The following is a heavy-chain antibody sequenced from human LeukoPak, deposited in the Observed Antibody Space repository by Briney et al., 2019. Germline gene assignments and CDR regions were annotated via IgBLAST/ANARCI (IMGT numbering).Heavy chain of an antibody. D-gene: IGHD3-3*01. Sequence: GGSLRLSCAASGFTSSDYYMSWIRQAPGKGLEWVGRTRNKPNSYTTEYAASVKGRFTISRDDSKNSVYLQMNSLKTEDTAVYFCATSRPWSGYYYFDYWGQGTLVTVSS. CDR3: ATSRPWSGYYYFDY. CDR1: GFTSSDYY. CDR2: TRNKPNSYTT. V-gene: IGHV3-72*01. J-gene: IGHJ4*02.